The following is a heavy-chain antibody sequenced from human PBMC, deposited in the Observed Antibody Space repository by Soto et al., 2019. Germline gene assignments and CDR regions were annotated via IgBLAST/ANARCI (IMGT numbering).Heavy chain of an antibody. Sequence: SETLSLTCAVYGGSFSAYYWNWIRQPPGKGLEWIGEINHSGSTNYNPSLKSRVTISVDTSKNQFSLKPSSVTAADTAVYYCAREGTTARFDYWGQGTLVTVSS. CDR3: AREGTTARFDY. V-gene: IGHV4-34*01. D-gene: IGHD4-4*01. CDR1: GGSFSAYY. CDR2: INHSGST. J-gene: IGHJ4*02.